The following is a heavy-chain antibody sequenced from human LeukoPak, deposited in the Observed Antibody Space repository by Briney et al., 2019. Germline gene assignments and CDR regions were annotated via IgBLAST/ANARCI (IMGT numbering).Heavy chain of an antibody. V-gene: IGHV4-61*02. CDR2: IYTSGST. D-gene: IGHD3-10*01. J-gene: IGHJ6*03. CDR1: GGSISSGSYY. CDR3: ARATPYYYGSGSYNYYYYYMDV. Sequence: PSETLSLTCTVSGGSISSGSYYWSWIRQPAGKGLEWIGRIYTSGSTNYNPSLKSRVTISVDTSKNQFSLKLSSVTAADTAVYYCARATPYYYGSGSYNYYYYYMDVWGKGTTVTISS.